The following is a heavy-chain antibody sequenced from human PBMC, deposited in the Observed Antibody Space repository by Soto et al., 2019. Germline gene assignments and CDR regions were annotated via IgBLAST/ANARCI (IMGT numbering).Heavy chain of an antibody. CDR3: VRGGTTVATIGDH. D-gene: IGHD4-17*01. CDR1: TSTFSRYG. CDR2: ISPSGVTI. J-gene: IGHJ4*02. Sequence: EVLLVESGGGLVQSGGSLRLSCAASTSTFSRYGMNWVRQAPGKGLEWISFISPSGVTIYYADSVRGRFTISRDNAKNALLLQMNTLRYDDTAVDYCVRGGTTVATIGDHWGQGPLVTVSA. V-gene: IGHV3-48*02.